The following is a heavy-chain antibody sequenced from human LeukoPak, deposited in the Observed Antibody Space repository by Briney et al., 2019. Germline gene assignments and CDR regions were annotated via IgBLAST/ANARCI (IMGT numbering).Heavy chain of an antibody. CDR1: GGTFSSYA. CDR3: ARAHFSAYNGSE. V-gene: IGHV1-69*06. D-gene: IGHD3-10*01. J-gene: IGHJ4*02. CDR2: IIPIFGTA. Sequence: SVKVSCKASGGTFSSYAISWVRQAPGQGLEWMGGIIPIFGTANYAQKFQGRVTITADKSTSTAYMELSSLRSEDTAIYYCARAHFSAYNGSEWGQGTLVTVSS.